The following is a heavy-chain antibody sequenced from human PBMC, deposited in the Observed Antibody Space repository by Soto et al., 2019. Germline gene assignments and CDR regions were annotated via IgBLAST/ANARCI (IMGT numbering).Heavy chain of an antibody. CDR3: ARGRGYYDILTGYYTGAYYYGMDV. J-gene: IGHJ6*02. Sequence: PSETLSLTYTVSGGSISSGGYYWSWIRQHPGKGLEWIGYIYYSGSTYYNPSLKSRVTISVGTSKNQFSLKLSSVTAADTAVYYCARGRGYYDILTGYYTGAYYYGMDVWGQGTTVTVSS. V-gene: IGHV4-31*03. D-gene: IGHD3-9*01. CDR2: IYYSGST. CDR1: GGSISSGGYY.